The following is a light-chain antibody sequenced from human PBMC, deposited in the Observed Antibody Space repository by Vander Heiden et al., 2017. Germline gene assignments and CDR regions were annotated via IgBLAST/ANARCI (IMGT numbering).Light chain of an antibody. J-gene: IGLJ2*01. V-gene: IGLV1-40*01. CDR2: GNS. Sequence: QSVLTQPPSVSGAPGQRVTISCTGSSSNIGAGYDVHCDQQLPGTAPKLLIYGNSNRPSGVPDRFSGSKSGTSASLAITGLQAEDEADYYCQSYDSSLSGSVFGGGTKLTVL. CDR3: QSYDSSLSGSV. CDR1: SSNIGAGYD.